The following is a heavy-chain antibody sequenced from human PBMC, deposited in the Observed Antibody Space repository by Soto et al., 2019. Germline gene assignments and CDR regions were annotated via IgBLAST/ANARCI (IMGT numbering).Heavy chain of an antibody. Sequence: GGSLRLSCAASGFPFSSYDMSWVRHAPDKGLEWVSAIDFTGAGTYYTDSVKGRFTISRDNSKNTLYLKMSSLRAEDTAVYFCARRFSSSSFYFDYWGQGTLVTVSS. J-gene: IGHJ4*02. D-gene: IGHD6-6*01. V-gene: IGHV3-23*01. CDR2: IDFTGAGT. CDR1: GFPFSSYD. CDR3: ARRFSSSSFYFDY.